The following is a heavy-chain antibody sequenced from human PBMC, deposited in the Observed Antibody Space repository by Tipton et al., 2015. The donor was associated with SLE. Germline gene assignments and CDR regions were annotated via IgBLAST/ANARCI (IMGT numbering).Heavy chain of an antibody. V-gene: IGHV1-2*06. D-gene: IGHD3-10*02. CDR3: ARGTAMVGESYFDY. J-gene: IGHJ4*02. CDR1: GGTFSSYA. Sequence: QVQLVQSGPEVKKPGSSVKVSCKASGGTFSSYAISWVRQAPGQGLEWMGRINPNSGGTNYAQKFQGRVTMTRDTSISTAYMELSRLRSDDTAVYYCARGTAMVGESYFDYWGQGTLVTVSS. CDR2: INPNSGGT.